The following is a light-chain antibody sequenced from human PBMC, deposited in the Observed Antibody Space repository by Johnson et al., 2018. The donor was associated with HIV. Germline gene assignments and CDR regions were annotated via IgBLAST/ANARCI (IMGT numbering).Light chain of an antibody. Sequence: QSVLTQPPSVSAAPGQKVTISCSGSSSNIGSNFVSWYQQLPGKAPKLLIYDNNKRPSGIPDRFSGSKSGTSATLGITGLQTGDEADYYCATWDTSLSTGGVFGTGTKVTVL. CDR2: DNN. CDR3: ATWDTSLSTGGV. CDR1: SSNIGSNF. J-gene: IGLJ1*01. V-gene: IGLV1-51*01.